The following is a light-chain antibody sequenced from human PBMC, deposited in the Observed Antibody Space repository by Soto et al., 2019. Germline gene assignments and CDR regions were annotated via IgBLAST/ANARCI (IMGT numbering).Light chain of an antibody. CDR3: MRDPQTRT. CDR1: QSLLHSNGYNY. CDR2: LGS. J-gene: IGKJ1*01. Sequence: DIVMTQSPLSLPVTPGEPASISCRSSQSLLHSNGYNYLDWYLQKPGQSPQLLIYLGSYRASGVPERCSGSCDATDFSLKISRVDADHGVVYYCMRDPQTRTLGQATKVDIK. V-gene: IGKV2-28*01.